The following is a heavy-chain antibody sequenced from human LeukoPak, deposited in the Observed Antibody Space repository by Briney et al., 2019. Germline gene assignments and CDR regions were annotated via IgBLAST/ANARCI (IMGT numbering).Heavy chain of an antibody. CDR2: INPNSGGT. D-gene: IGHD2-2*01. CDR3: ARDQQVVVVPAARFDY. CDR1: GYTFTGYY. J-gene: IGHJ4*02. V-gene: IGHV1-2*02. Sequence: VASVKVSCKASGYTFTGYYMHWVRQAPGQGLEWMGWINPNSGGTNYAQKFQGRVTMTRDTSISTAYMELSRLRSDDTAVYYCARDQQVVVVPAARFDYWGQGTLVTVSS.